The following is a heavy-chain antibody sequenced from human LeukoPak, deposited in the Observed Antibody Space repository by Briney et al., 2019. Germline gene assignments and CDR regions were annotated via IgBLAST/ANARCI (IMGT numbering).Heavy chain of an antibody. J-gene: IGHJ4*02. Sequence: SGPTLVRPTQTLTLTCTFSGFSLSTSGVGVGVGWIRQPPGKALEWLTLIHWNDDKHYSPALQTRVSVTKDTSKNQVVLTMTNMDPVDTGTYYCVHSVRAAAGLIDFWGQGTLVTVSS. CDR1: GFSLSTSGVGVG. CDR3: VHSVRAAAGLIDF. D-gene: IGHD2-15*01. V-gene: IGHV2-5*01. CDR2: IHWNDDK.